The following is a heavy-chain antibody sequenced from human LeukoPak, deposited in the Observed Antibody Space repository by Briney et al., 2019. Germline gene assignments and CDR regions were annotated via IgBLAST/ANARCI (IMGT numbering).Heavy chain of an antibody. J-gene: IGHJ3*02. Sequence: GESLKISCQGSGYNFTNYWISWVRQMPGKGLEWMGRIDPPDSYINYSPSFQGHVTLSADKSLSTAYLHWSSLRASDTAMYYCARQRPESYGYNYLGAFDIWGQGTMVTVSS. CDR1: GYNFTNYW. D-gene: IGHD5-24*01. CDR2: IDPPDSYI. V-gene: IGHV5-10-1*01. CDR3: ARQRPESYGYNYLGAFDI.